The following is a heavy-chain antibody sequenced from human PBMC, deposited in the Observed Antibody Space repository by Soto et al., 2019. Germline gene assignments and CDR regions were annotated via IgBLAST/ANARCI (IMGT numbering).Heavy chain of an antibody. CDR2: IIPIFGTA. CDR3: ARDRPPSDYTAMFETDAFDI. V-gene: IGHV1-69*01. Sequence: QVQLVQSGAEVKKPGSSVKVSCKASGGTFSSYAISWVRQAAGQGLAWMGGIIPIFGTANYAQKFQGRVTITADESTSTAYMELSSLRSEDTAVYYCARDRPPSDYTAMFETDAFDIWGQGTMVTVSS. CDR1: GGTFSSYA. J-gene: IGHJ3*02. D-gene: IGHD5-18*01.